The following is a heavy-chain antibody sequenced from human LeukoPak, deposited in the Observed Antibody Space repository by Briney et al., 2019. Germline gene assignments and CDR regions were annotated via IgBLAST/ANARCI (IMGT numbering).Heavy chain of an antibody. CDR3: AKTLVGARGAFDI. CDR2: IRYDGSNK. J-gene: IGHJ3*02. Sequence: GGSLRLSCAASGFTFSSYGMHWVRQAPGKGLEWVAFIRYDGSNKYYADSVKGRFTISRDNSKNTLYLQMNSLRAEDTAVYYCAKTLVGARGAFDIWGQGTMVTVSS. D-gene: IGHD1-26*01. V-gene: IGHV3-30*02. CDR1: GFTFSSYG.